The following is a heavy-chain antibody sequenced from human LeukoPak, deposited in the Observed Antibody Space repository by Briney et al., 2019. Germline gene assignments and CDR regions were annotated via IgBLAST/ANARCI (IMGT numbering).Heavy chain of an antibody. V-gene: IGHV5-51*01. CDR2: IYPGDSDT. D-gene: IGHD5-24*01. J-gene: IGHJ4*02. Sequence: PGESLKISCKGSGYSFTSYWIGWVRQMPGKGLEWMGIIYPGDSDTRYSPSFQGQVTISADKSISTAYLQWSSLKASDTALYYCARTGRRWLQLRPSTLDYWGQGTLVTVSS. CDR3: ARTGRRWLQLRPSTLDY. CDR1: GYSFTSYW.